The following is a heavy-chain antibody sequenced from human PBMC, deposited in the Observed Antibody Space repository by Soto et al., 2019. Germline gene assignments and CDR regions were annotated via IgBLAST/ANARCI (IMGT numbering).Heavy chain of an antibody. J-gene: IGHJ4*02. D-gene: IGHD6-13*01. CDR1: GGTFSSYA. Sequence: SVKVSCKASGGTFSSYAISWVRQAPGQGLEWMGGIIPIFGTANYAQKFQGRVTITADESTSTAYMELSSLRSEDTAVYYCARSPMWLYSSHSSSWYFDYWGQATLFTVSS. CDR2: IIPIFGTA. CDR3: ARSPMWLYSSHSSSWYFDY. V-gene: IGHV1-69*13.